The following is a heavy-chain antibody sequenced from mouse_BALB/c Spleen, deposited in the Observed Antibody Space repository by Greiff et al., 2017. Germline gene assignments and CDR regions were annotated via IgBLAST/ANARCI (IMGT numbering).Heavy chain of an antibody. CDR2: INSNGGST. V-gene: IGHV5-6-2*01. Sequence: EVQLVESGGGLVKLGGSLKLSCAASGFTFSSYYMSWVRQTPEKRLELVAAINSNGGSTYYPDTVKGRFTISRDNAKNTLYLQMSSLKSEDTALYYCARQGYGNFAMDYWGQGTSVTVSS. CDR3: ARQGYGNFAMDY. D-gene: IGHD2-1*01. CDR1: GFTFSSYY. J-gene: IGHJ4*01.